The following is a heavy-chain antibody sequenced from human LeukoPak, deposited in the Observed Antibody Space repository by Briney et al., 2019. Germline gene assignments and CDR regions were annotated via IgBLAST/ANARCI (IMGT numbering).Heavy chain of an antibody. Sequence: PSETLSLTCTVSGGSISSYYWSWIRQPAGKGLEWIGRIYTSGSTNYNPSLKSRVTMSVDTSKNQFSLKLSSVTAADTAVYYCASWGNYYDSSGYYLDDYWGQGTLVTVSS. CDR1: GGSISSYY. J-gene: IGHJ4*02. CDR2: IYTSGST. CDR3: ASWGNYYDSSGYYLDDY. V-gene: IGHV4-4*07. D-gene: IGHD3-22*01.